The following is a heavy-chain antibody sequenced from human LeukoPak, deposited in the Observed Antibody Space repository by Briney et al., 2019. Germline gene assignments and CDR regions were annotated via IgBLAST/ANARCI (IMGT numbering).Heavy chain of an antibody. V-gene: IGHV4-39*01. D-gene: IGHD1-26*01. CDR3: ARSGSGSYY. J-gene: IGHJ4*02. CDR1: GGSISSSSYY. CDR2: IYYSGST. Sequence: PSETLSLTCTVSGGSISSSSYYWGWIRQPPGKGLEWIGSIYYSGSTYYNPSLKSRVTISVDTSKNQFSLKLSSVTAADTAVYYCARSGSGSYYWGQGTLVTVSS.